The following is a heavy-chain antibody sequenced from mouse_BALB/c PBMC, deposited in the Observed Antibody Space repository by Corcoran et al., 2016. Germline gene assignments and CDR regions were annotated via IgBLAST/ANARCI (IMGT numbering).Heavy chain of an antibody. D-gene: IGHD3-1*01. J-gene: IGHJ2*01. Sequence: QILLVQAGPELKKPGATVKISCKASGYTFTNYGMNWVKQAPGKGLKWMGWINTYTGEPTYADDFKGRFAFSLETSASTAYLQINNLKNEDMATYFCARGSSGYDYWGQGTTLTVSS. CDR3: ARGSSGYDY. CDR1: GYTFTNYG. CDR2: INTYTGEP. V-gene: IGHV9-1*02.